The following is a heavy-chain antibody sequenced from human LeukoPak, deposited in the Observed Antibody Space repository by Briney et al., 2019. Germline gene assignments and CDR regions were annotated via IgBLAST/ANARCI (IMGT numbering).Heavy chain of an antibody. J-gene: IGHJ4*02. CDR1: GGSISSSNW. CDR2: IYHSGSS. Sequence: SETLSLTCAVSGGSISSSNWWSWVRQPPGKGLECIGEIYHSGSSNYNPSLKSRVPISVDKSKYQFSLKLSSVTAADTAVYYCARYEHHSSNFDYWGQGTLVIVSS. CDR3: ARYEHHSSNFDY. V-gene: IGHV4-4*02. D-gene: IGHD1-14*01.